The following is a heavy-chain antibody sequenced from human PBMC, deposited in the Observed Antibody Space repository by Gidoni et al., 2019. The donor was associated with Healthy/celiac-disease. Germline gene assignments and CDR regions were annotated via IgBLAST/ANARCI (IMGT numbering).Heavy chain of an antibody. V-gene: IGHV3-30*18. Sequence: QVQLVESGGGVVQPGRSLRLSCAASGFTFSSYGMHWVRQAPGKGLEWVAVISYDGSNKYYADSVKGRFTISRDNSKNTLYLQMNSLRAEDTAVYYCAKDKENAYYDFCSGYPDYWGQGTLVTVSS. CDR3: AKDKENAYYDFCSGYPDY. CDR1: GFTFSSYG. CDR2: ISYDGSNK. J-gene: IGHJ4*02. D-gene: IGHD3-3*01.